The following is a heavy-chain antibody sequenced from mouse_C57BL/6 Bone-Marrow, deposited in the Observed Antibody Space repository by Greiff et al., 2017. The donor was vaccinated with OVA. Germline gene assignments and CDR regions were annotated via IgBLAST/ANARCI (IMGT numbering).Heavy chain of an antibody. CDR3: ARWMLYPYYFDY. V-gene: IGHV1-50*01. CDR2: IDPSDSYT. CDR1: GYTFTSYW. Sequence: QVQLQQPGAELVKPGASVKLSCKASGYTFTSYWMQWVKQRPGQGLEWIGEIDPSDSYTTYNQKFKGKATLTVDTSSSTAYMPLSSLTSEDSAVYYGARWMLYPYYFDYWGQGTTLTVSS. D-gene: IGHD2-1*01. J-gene: IGHJ2*01.